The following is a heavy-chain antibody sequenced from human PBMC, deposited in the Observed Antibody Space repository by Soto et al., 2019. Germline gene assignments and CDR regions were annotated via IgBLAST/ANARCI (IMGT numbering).Heavy chain of an antibody. V-gene: IGHV3-30-3*01. J-gene: IGHJ6*02. CDR1: VFTFSTYA. Sequence: GGSLRLSCAASVFTFSTYAMHLVRQAPGKGLEWVTVISYDGSNKFYADSVKGRFTVSRDNSKSTLYLQVNSLRAEDTAVYYCARPGNYNYGMDVWGPGTKVTVSS. CDR3: ARPGNYNYGMDV. CDR2: ISYDGSNK.